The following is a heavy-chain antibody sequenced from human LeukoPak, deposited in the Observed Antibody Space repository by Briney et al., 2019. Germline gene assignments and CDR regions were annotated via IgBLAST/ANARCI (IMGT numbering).Heavy chain of an antibody. CDR3: ARVRAFRSALDI. Sequence: GGSLRLSCGASGLTVSSYGMSWVRQAPGKGLEWVSSIGSGGSTYYADSVKGRFTISRDNSKNTLYLQVNSPRAEDTAIYYCARVRAFRSALDIWGQGTMVTVSS. V-gene: IGHV3-23*01. CDR1: GLTVSSYG. J-gene: IGHJ3*02. CDR2: IGSGGST.